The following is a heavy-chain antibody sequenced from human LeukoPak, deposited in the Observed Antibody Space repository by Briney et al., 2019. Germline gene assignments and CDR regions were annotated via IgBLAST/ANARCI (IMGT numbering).Heavy chain of an antibody. CDR3: ARNKSPRGTFDY. CDR1: GGSISSGSYF. V-gene: IGHV4-61*02. CDR2: IYTSGST. Sequence: TSETLSLTCTVSGGSISSGSYFWSWIRQPAGKGLEWIGRIYTSGSTNYNPSLKSRVTISVDTSKNQFSLKLSSVTAADTAVYYCARNKSPRGTFDYWGQGTLVTVSS. D-gene: IGHD3-16*01. J-gene: IGHJ4*02.